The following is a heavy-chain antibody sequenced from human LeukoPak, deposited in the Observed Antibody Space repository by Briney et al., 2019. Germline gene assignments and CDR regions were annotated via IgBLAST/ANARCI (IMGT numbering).Heavy chain of an antibody. J-gene: IGHJ4*02. V-gene: IGHV3-7*01. CDR1: GFTFSSYW. CDR3: AKDGLKWELFLDY. D-gene: IGHD1-26*01. CDR2: IKQDGSEK. Sequence: GGSLRLSCAASGFTFSSYWMSWVRQAPGKRLEWVANIKQDGSEKYYVDSVKGRFTISRDNSKNTLYLQMNSLRAEDTAVYYCAKDGLKWELFLDYWGQGTLVTVSS.